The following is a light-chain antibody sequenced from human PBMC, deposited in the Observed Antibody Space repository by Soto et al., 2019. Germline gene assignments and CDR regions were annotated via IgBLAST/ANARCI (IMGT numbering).Light chain of an antibody. CDR3: QQRSNWPPIT. Sequence: TVLTPSPATLSFSPWERATLSCRSSQSISSYLAWYQQKPGQAPRLLIYDASNRATGIPARFSGSGSGTDFTLTISSLEPEDFAVYYCQQRSNWPPITFGQGTRLGL. V-gene: IGKV3-11*01. CDR1: QSISSY. CDR2: DAS. J-gene: IGKJ5*01.